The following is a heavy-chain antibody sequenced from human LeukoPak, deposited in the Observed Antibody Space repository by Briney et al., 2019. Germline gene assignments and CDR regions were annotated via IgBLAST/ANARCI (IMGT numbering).Heavy chain of an antibody. CDR3: ARVAGRANYGDNYYFDY. CDR1: GHTFSNYY. Sequence: ASVKVSCKASGHTFSNYYIHCLRQAPGHGLEWMGMINPTGGSTEYAQTFQGRVTLTRDTSTSTVSMELSGLRSEDTAVYFRARVAGRANYGDNYYFDYWGQGTPVTVSS. J-gene: IGHJ4*02. V-gene: IGHV1-46*01. D-gene: IGHD4-17*01. CDR2: INPTGGST.